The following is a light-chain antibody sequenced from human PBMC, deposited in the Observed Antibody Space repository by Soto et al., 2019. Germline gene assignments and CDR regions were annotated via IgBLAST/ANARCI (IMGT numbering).Light chain of an antibody. CDR1: QSVSSS. Sequence: EIVMTQSPATLSVSPGERATLSCRASQSVSSSLAWYQQKPGQAPRLLIYGASTRATDIPARFSGSGSGTEFTLTISSLQSEDFAVYYCQQYRNWPPYTFGQGTKLEIK. J-gene: IGKJ2*01. CDR3: QQYRNWPPYT. CDR2: GAS. V-gene: IGKV3-15*01.